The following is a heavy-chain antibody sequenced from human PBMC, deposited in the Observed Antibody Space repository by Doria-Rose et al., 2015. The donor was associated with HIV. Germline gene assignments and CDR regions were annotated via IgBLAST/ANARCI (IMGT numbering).Heavy chain of an antibody. V-gene: IGHV2-26*01. D-gene: IGHD6-13*01. CDR1: GVSLSSPGMG. CDR2: IFSDDER. J-gene: IGHJ4*02. Sequence: SGPVLVKPTETLTLTCTVSGVSLSSPGMGVSWIRQPSGKALEWLANIFSDDERSYKTSLKSRLTISRGTSKSQVVLTMTDMDPVDTATYYCARIKSSRWYHKYYFDSWGQGTLVIVSA. CDR3: ARIKSSRWYHKYYFDS.